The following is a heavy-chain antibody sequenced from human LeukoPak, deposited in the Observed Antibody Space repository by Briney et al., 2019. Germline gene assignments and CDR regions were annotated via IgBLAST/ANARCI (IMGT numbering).Heavy chain of an antibody. CDR2: ISAYNGNT. V-gene: IGHV1-18*01. CDR3: ARVNSPYYYDSSGYYYHPDY. J-gene: IGHJ4*02. Sequence: ASVKVSCKTSGYTFTSYGISWVRQAPGQGLEWMGWISAYNGNTNYAQKLQGRVTMTTDTSTSTAYMELRSLRSDDTAVYYCARVNSPYYYDSSGYYYHPDYWGQGTLVTVSS. CDR1: GYTFTSYG. D-gene: IGHD3-22*01.